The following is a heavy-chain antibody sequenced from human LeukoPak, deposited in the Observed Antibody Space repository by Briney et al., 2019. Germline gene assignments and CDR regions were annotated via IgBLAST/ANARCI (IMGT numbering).Heavy chain of an antibody. D-gene: IGHD3-22*01. J-gene: IGHJ4*02. CDR3: ASENPYYDSSLNY. CDR1: GYTFTSYY. CDR2: INPSGGST. Sequence: ASVKVSCKASGYTFTSYYMHWVRQAPGQGLEWRGIINPSGGSTSYAQKFQGRVTMTRDMSTSTVYMELSSLRSEDTAVYYCASENPYYDSSLNYWGQGTLVTVSS. V-gene: IGHV1-46*01.